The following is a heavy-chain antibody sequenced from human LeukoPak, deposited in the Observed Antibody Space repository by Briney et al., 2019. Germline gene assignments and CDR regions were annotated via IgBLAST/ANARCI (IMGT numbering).Heavy chain of an antibody. V-gene: IGHV3-74*01. CDR2: INSDGSST. Sequence: GGSLRLSCAASGFTFSSYWMHWVRQAPGKGLVWVSRINSDGSSTSYADSVKGRFTISRDNAKNTLYLQMNSLRAEDTAVYYCARGQGDSYGYGYFDYWGQGTLVTVSS. CDR1: GFTFSSYW. D-gene: IGHD5-18*01. J-gene: IGHJ4*02. CDR3: ARGQGDSYGYGYFDY.